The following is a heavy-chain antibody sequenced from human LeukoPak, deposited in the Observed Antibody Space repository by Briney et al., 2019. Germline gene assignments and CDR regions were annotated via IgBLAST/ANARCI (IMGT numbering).Heavy chain of an antibody. J-gene: IGHJ5*02. Sequence: KPSETLSLTCTVSGGSISSYYWSWIRQPPGKGLEWIGYIHYSGSTNYNPSLKSRVTISVDTSKNQFSLKLSSVTAADTAVYYCARFLLRGWFDPWGQGTLVTVSS. CDR1: GGSISSYY. CDR3: ARFLLRGWFDP. CDR2: IHYSGST. D-gene: IGHD2/OR15-2a*01. V-gene: IGHV4-59*01.